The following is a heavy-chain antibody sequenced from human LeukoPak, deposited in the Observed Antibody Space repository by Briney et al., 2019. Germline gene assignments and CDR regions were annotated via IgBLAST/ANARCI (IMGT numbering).Heavy chain of an antibody. CDR3: ARDLVGHFDY. Sequence: SETLSPTCTVSGGFISGYYWSWIRQPPGKGLEWIGYIYYSGSTNYNPSLKSRVTISVDTSKNQFSLKLSSVAAADTAVYYCARDLVGHFDYWGQGTLVTVSS. J-gene: IGHJ4*02. V-gene: IGHV4-59*01. CDR1: GGFISGYY. D-gene: IGHD2-15*01. CDR2: IYYSGST.